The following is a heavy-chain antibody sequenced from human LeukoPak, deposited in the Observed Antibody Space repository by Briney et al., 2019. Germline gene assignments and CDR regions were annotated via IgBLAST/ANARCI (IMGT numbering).Heavy chain of an antibody. CDR3: ARGGDNFDY. J-gene: IGHJ4*02. CDR1: GGSISTYY. V-gene: IGHV4-59*08. CDR2: FYYSGST. Sequence: SETLSLTCTVSGGSISTYYWSWIRQPPGKGLEWIGYFYYSGSTKYNPSLKSRVTISIDTSKNQFSLKLSSVTAADTAVYYCARGGDNFDYWGRGTLVTVSS. D-gene: IGHD3-16*01.